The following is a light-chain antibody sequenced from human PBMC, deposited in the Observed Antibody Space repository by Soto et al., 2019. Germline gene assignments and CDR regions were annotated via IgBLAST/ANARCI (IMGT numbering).Light chain of an antibody. Sequence: EIVMTQSPVTLSVSPGERATLSCRASQSVSSNLAWYQQKPGQPPKLLIYWASTRESGVPDRFSGSGSGTDFTLTISSLQAEDVAVYYCQHYYNTPPTFGGGTKVEIK. CDR2: WAS. V-gene: IGKV3-15*01. J-gene: IGKJ4*01. CDR1: QSVSSN. CDR3: QHYYNTPPT.